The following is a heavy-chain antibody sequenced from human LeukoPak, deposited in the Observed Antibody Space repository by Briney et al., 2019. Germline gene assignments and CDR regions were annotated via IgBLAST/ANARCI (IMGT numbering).Heavy chain of an antibody. Sequence: VGSLRLSCVASVFTFSNYSMTWVRQAPGKGLDRVAGIYGDDDKTVYGDAVKGRFTISRDNSKNTLILQMNSLRDDDTAVYYCAKTQGYYDDWGQGALVTVSS. D-gene: IGHD2-15*01. V-gene: IGHV3-23*01. CDR1: VFTFSNYS. CDR2: IYGDDDKT. J-gene: IGHJ4*02. CDR3: AKTQGYYDD.